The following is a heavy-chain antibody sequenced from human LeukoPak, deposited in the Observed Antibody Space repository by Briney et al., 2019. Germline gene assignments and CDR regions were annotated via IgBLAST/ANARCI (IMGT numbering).Heavy chain of an antibody. CDR2: ITSSSDTI. D-gene: IGHD4-17*01. V-gene: IGHV3-48*01. Sequence: GGSLRLSCAASGFIFRSYSMNWVRQAPGKGLEWVAFITSSSDTISYADSVKGRFTISRDNAKNSLYLQMDGLRAEDTAVYYCARYDYGDYEDYFYYMDVWGKGTAVSISS. CDR3: ARYDYGDYEDYFYYMDV. J-gene: IGHJ6*03. CDR1: GFIFRSYS.